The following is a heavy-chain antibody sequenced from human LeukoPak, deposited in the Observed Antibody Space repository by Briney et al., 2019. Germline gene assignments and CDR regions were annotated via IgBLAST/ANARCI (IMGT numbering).Heavy chain of an antibody. V-gene: IGHV1-24*01. CDR3: ATASIVGATFLY. CDR2: FDPEDGET. J-gene: IGHJ4*02. CDR1: GYTLTELS. Sequence: ASVKVSCTVSGYTLTELSMHWLRQAPGKGLEWMGGFDPEDGETIYAQKFQGRVTMTEDTSTDTAYMELSSLRSEDTAVYYCATASIVGATFLYWGQGTLVTVSS. D-gene: IGHD1-26*01.